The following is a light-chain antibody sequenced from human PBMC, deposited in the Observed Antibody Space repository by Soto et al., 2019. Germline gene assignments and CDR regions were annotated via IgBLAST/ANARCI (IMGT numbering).Light chain of an antibody. Sequence: SLLTKPASVTEAPRQRVTISCSGSSSNIGNNAVNWYQQLPGKAPKLLIYYDDLLPSGVSDRFSGSKSGTSASLAISGLQSEDEADYYCATWDDRLNGHVFGTGTKVTVL. V-gene: IGLV1-36*01. CDR1: SSNIGNNA. CDR2: YDD. CDR3: ATWDDRLNGHV. J-gene: IGLJ1*01.